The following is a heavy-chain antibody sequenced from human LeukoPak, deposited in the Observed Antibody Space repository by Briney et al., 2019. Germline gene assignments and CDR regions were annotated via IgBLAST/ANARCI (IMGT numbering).Heavy chain of an antibody. J-gene: IGHJ5*02. CDR3: ARGYYGSGSYLNWFDP. D-gene: IGHD3-10*01. V-gene: IGHV1-2*02. CDR2: VNPNSGDT. CDR1: GYIFTSYG. Sequence: ASVKVSCKASGYIFTSYGISWVRQAPGQGLEWMGCVNPNSGDTNYAQKFQGRVTMTRDTSISTAYMELSRLRSDDTAVYYCARGYYGSGSYLNWFDPWGQGTLVTVSS.